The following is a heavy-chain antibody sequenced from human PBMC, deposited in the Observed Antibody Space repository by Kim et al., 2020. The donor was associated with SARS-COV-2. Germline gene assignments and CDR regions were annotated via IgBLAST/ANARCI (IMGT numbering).Heavy chain of an antibody. CDR2: VSSSSSYT. J-gene: IGHJ4*02. D-gene: IGHD6-19*01. V-gene: IGHV3-11*03. CDR1: GFTFSDYY. Sequence: GGSLRLSCAASGFTFSDYYMSWIRQAPGKGLEWVSYVSSSSSYTNYADSVKGRFTISRDNAKNSLYLQMNSLRAEDTAVYYCARRGSEWLVFDYWGQGTLVTVSS. CDR3: ARRGSEWLVFDY.